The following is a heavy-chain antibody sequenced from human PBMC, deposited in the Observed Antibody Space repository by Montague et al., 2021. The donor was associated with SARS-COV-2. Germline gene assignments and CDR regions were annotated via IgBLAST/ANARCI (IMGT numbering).Heavy chain of an antibody. CDR3: ARSFSIFGVVIIPAYFDY. J-gene: IGHJ4*02. CDR1: GFSLSISGMC. Sequence: PALVKPTQTLTLTCTFSGFSLSISGMCVSWIRQPPGKALEWLALIDWDDDKYYSTSLKTRLTISKDTSKNQVVLTMTNMDPVDTATYYCARSFSIFGVVIIPAYFDYWGQGTLVTVSS. V-gene: IGHV2-70*01. CDR2: IDWDDDK. D-gene: IGHD3-3*01.